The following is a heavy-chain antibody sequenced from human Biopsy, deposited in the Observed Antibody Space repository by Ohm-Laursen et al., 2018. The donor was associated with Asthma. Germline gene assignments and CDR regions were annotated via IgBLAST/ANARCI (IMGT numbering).Heavy chain of an antibody. J-gene: IGHJ4*02. V-gene: IGHV3-53*01. Sequence: SLRLSCAASGFSVSSNYMSWVRQAPGKGLGWVSVIYSGGSTYYADSVKGRFTISRDNSKNTLYLQMNSLRAEDTAVYYCARDPAGYYYFDYWGQGTLVTVSS. CDR3: ARDPAGYYYFDY. CDR1: GFSVSSNY. D-gene: IGHD3-22*01. CDR2: IYSGGST.